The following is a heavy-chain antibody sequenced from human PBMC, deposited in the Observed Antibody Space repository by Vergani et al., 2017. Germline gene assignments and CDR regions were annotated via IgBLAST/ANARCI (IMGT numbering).Heavy chain of an antibody. CDR2: IFYSGTT. CDR3: ARVDTQVPATSHFYYMDV. Sequence: QVQLQESGPGVVKPSQTLSLTCAVSGGSISSGDHCWTWIRQRPGKGLEWIGYIFYSGTTYDTPSPRSRLTISVDTSQNQFSLKLRSVTAADTAVYYCARVDTQVPATSHFYYMDVWGKGTTVVVSS. J-gene: IGHJ6*03. D-gene: IGHD6-25*01. V-gene: IGHV4-31*11. CDR1: GGSISSGDHC.